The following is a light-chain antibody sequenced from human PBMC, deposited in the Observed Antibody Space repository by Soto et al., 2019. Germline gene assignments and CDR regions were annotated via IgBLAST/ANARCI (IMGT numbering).Light chain of an antibody. CDR1: QSVSRT. Sequence: EVVLTQSPATLSLSPGERANLSCRTSQSVSRTLAWYQQKSGPAPRLLIYDASNRATGIPTRFSGSGSGTDFTLTISSLEPEHFAVYYCQQRYNWPQTFGQGTKVEIK. CDR2: DAS. J-gene: IGKJ1*01. V-gene: IGKV3-11*01. CDR3: QQRYNWPQT.